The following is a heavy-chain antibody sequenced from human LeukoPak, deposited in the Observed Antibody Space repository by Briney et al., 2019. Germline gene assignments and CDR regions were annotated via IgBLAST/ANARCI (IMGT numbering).Heavy chain of an antibody. V-gene: IGHV1-69*04. Sequence: SVNVSCKASGCTFSTYAINWVRQAPGQGLEWMGRIIPIIGTTNYSQKFQGRVTITADKSTSTAYMELSSLKSEDTAVYYCARRSLDGFDIWGQGTMVTVSS. J-gene: IGHJ3*02. CDR2: IIPIIGTT. CDR1: GCTFSTYA. CDR3: ARRSLDGFDI.